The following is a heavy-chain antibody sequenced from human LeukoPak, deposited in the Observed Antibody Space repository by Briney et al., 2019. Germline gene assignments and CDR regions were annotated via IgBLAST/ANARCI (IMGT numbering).Heavy chain of an antibody. V-gene: IGHV5-51*01. J-gene: IGHJ4*02. D-gene: IGHD6-6*01. CDR1: GYSFTSYW. CDR2: IYPGDSDT. Sequence: RGESLQISCQGSGYSFTSYWIGWVRQVPGKGLEWMGIIYPGDSDTRYSPSFQGQVTISADKSISTAYLQWSSLKASDTAMYYCARFSDLAARPFDYWGQGTLVTVSS. CDR3: ARFSDLAARPFDY.